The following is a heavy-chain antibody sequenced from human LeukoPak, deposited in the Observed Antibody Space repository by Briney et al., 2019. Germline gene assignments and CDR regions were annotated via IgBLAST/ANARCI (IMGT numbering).Heavy chain of an antibody. J-gene: IGHJ6*04. V-gene: IGHV3-30*04. CDR3: ASPRGGYGSGSYYSYYGMDV. CDR2: ISYDGSNK. Sequence: PGRSLRLSCAASGFTFSSYAMHWVRQAPGKGLEWVAVISYDGSNKYYADSVKGRFTISRDNSKNTLYLQMNSLRAEDTAVYYCASPRGGYGSGSYYSYYGMDVWGKGTTVTVSS. CDR1: GFTFSSYA. D-gene: IGHD3-10*01.